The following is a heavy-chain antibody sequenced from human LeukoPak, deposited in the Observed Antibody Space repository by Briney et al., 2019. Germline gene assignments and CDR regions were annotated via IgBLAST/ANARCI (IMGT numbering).Heavy chain of an antibody. CDR2: ISSSDDGT. Sequence: GGSLRLSCAASGFSLSSYAMSWVRQAPGKGLEWVSAISSSDDGTYHAGSVRGRFSISRDSSRNTLYLQMNNLRTEDAAIYYCAKAPVTSCRGAFCYPLDSWGQGTLVTVSS. J-gene: IGHJ4*02. V-gene: IGHV3-23*01. CDR1: GFSLSSYA. D-gene: IGHD2-15*01. CDR3: AKAPVTSCRGAFCYPLDS.